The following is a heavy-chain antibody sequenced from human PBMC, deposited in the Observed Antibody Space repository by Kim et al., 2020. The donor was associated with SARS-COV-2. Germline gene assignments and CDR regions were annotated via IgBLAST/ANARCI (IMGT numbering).Heavy chain of an antibody. CDR3: ARDWNPSHYDSFYGMDV. Sequence: GGSLRLSCAASGFTFSSYAMHWVRQAPGKGLEWVAVISYDGSNKYYADSVKGRFTISRDNSKNTLYLQMNSLRAEDTAVYYCARDWNPSHYDSFYGMDVWGQGTTVTVSS. CDR1: GFTFSSYA. CDR2: ISYDGSNK. D-gene: IGHD3-22*01. J-gene: IGHJ6*02. V-gene: IGHV3-30*04.